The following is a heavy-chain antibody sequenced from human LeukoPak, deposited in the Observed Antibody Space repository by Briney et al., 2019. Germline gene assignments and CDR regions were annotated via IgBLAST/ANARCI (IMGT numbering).Heavy chain of an antibody. CDR3: ARWALGEFDY. D-gene: IGHD1-26*01. J-gene: IGHJ4*02. CDR1: GFTFSSYA. Sequence: GGSLRLSCAASGFTFSSYAMSWVRQAPGKGLEWVSVIYSGGSTYYADSVKGRFTIPRDNSKNTLYLQMNSLRAEDTALYYCARWALGEFDYWGQGTLVTVSS. CDR2: IYSGGST. V-gene: IGHV3-53*01.